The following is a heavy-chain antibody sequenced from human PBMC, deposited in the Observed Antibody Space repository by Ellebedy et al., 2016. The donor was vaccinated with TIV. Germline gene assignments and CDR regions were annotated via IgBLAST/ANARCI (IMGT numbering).Heavy chain of an antibody. CDR3: AKRVTMVREVITYYHYAMDV. V-gene: IGHV3-74*01. CDR2: INSDGSST. Sequence: GESLKISCAASGFTFSSYWMHWVRQAPGKGLVWVSRINSDGSSTSYADSVKGRFTISRDNAKNTLYLQMNSLRAEDTAVYYCAKRVTMVREVITYYHYAMDVWGQGTTVTVSS. D-gene: IGHD3-10*01. J-gene: IGHJ6*02. CDR1: GFTFSSYW.